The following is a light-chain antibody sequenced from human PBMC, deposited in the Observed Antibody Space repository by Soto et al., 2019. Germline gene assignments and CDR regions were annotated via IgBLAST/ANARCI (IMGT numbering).Light chain of an antibody. CDR3: QQLWTYPLT. CDR2: AAS. J-gene: IGKJ4*01. V-gene: IGKV1-9*01. CDR1: LDVSRS. Sequence: RCSQPPSSLSASVGVGVTITCRASLDVSRSVGWYRQKPGKAPKLLISAASTLHSGVPSRFSGSGSGTDFTLTISSLQPEDFATYYCQQLWTYPLTFGGGTKVDI.